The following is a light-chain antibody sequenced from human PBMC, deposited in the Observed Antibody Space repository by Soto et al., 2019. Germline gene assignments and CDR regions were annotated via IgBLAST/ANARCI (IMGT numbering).Light chain of an antibody. J-gene: IGKJ4*01. Sequence: EIVLTQSPATLSVSPGERDTLSCRASQSISSNLAWNQQKPGQIPRLLIYDASTRAAGIPAGFSGNGSGTEFTLNISSLQSEDFAIYHCQQYNTSPITFGGGTKVDIK. CDR2: DAS. CDR3: QQYNTSPIT. V-gene: IGKV3-15*01. CDR1: QSISSN.